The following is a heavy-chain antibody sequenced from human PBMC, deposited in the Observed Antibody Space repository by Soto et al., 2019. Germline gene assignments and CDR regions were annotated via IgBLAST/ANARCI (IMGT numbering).Heavy chain of an antibody. CDR1: GFTFSSYG. Sequence: QVQLVESGGGVVQPGRSLRLSCAASGFTFSSYGMHWVRQAPGKGLEWVAVISYDGSIKYYADSVKGRFTISRDNSKNTLYLQMNSLRAEDTAVYYCAKADQLWSFDYWGQGTLVTVSS. CDR3: AKADQLWSFDY. CDR2: ISYDGSIK. D-gene: IGHD5-18*01. J-gene: IGHJ4*02. V-gene: IGHV3-30*18.